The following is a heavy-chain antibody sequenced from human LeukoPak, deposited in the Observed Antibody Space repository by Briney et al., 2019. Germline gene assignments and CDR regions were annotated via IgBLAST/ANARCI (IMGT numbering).Heavy chain of an antibody. Sequence: SETLSLTCTVSGGSMTSHYWSWLRQPPGKGLEWIGYIHNSGRTNYYPSLRSRVMLSLDTSRNEFSLKLNSVTAADTAVYYCARGAGWYEYWGQGALVTVSS. J-gene: IGHJ4*02. CDR1: GGSMTSHY. CDR2: IHNSGRT. CDR3: ARGAGWYEY. D-gene: IGHD6-19*01. V-gene: IGHV4-59*11.